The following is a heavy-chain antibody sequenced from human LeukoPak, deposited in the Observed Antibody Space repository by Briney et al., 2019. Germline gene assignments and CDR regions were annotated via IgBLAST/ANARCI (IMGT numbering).Heavy chain of an antibody. Sequence: SVKVSCKASGGTFSSYAISWVRQAPGQGLEWMGGIIPIFGTANYAQKFQGRVTITADESTSTAYMELSSLRSEDTAVYYCARDKAGAPYYFDYWGQGTLVTVSS. CDR3: ARDKAGAPYYFDY. D-gene: IGHD1-26*01. J-gene: IGHJ4*02. CDR2: IIPIFGTA. CDR1: GGTFSSYA. V-gene: IGHV1-69*13.